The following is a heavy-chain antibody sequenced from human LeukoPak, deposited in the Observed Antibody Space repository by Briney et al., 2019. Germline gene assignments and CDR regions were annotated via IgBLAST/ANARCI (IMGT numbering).Heavy chain of an antibody. Sequence: GGSLRLSCAASGFTFSNYWMNWVRQAPGKGLEWVATIEQDESEKYYVDSVRGRFTISRDNAKNSLFLQMISLRAEDTAVYYYGSGYAEVDYWGQGTLVTVSS. CDR2: IEQDESEK. J-gene: IGHJ4*02. CDR3: GSGYAEVDY. CDR1: GFTFSNYW. D-gene: IGHD5-12*01. V-gene: IGHV3-7*01.